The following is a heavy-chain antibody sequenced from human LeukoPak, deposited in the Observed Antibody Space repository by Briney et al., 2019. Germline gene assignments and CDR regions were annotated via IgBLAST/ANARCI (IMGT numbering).Heavy chain of an antibody. Sequence: PSETLSLTCTVSGGSISSYYWSWIRQPPGKGLEWIGYIYYSGSTNYNPSLKSRVTISVDTSKNQFSLKLSSVTAADTAVYYCAGDSSGSGFDYWVQGTLVTVSS. V-gene: IGHV4-59*01. J-gene: IGHJ4*02. CDR3: AGDSSGSGFDY. D-gene: IGHD3-22*01. CDR1: GGSISSYY. CDR2: IYYSGST.